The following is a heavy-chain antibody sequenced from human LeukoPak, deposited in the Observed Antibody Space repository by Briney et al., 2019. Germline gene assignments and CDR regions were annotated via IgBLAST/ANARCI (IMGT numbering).Heavy chain of an antibody. V-gene: IGHV3-30*18. CDR3: AKDRAYYYDSSGYYVLDY. J-gene: IGHJ4*02. Sequence: GGSLRLSCAASGFTFSSYGMHWVRQAAGNGLEWVAVISYDGSNKYYADSVKGRFTISRDNSKNTLYLQMNSLRAEDTAVYYCAKDRAYYYDSSGYYVLDYWGQGTLVTVSS. CDR1: GFTFSSYG. D-gene: IGHD3-22*01. CDR2: ISYDGSNK.